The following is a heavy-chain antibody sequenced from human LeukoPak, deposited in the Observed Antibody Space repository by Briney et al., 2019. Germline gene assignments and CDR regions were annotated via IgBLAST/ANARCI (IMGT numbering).Heavy chain of an antibody. CDR3: ATQPIPLYGETYMPRVFDY. Sequence: PSETLSLTCAVYGGSFSGYYWSWIRQPPGKGLGWIGEINHSGSTNYNPSLKSRVTISVDTSKNQFSLKLSSVTAADTAVYYCATQPIPLYGETYMPRVFDYWGQGTLVTVSS. CDR1: GGSFSGYY. V-gene: IGHV4-34*01. D-gene: IGHD2-21*01. J-gene: IGHJ4*02. CDR2: INHSGST.